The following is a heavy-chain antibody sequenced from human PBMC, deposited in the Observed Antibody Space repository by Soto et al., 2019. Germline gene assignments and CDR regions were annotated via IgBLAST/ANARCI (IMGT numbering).Heavy chain of an antibody. V-gene: IGHV6-1*01. D-gene: IGHD3-10*01. CDR1: GDSVSSNHAT. J-gene: IGHJ4*02. CDR3: ARRHGLDIDAYY. CDR2: TYYRSKWYY. Sequence: SQTLSLTCAISGDSVSSNHATWDWIRQSPSRGLEWLGRTYYRSKWYYDYALSVKSRITINPDTSNNQLSLQLNSVTPDDTAVYFCARRHGLDIDAYYWGQGILVTVSS.